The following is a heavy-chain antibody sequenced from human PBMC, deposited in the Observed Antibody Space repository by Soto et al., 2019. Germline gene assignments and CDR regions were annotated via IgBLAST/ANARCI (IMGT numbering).Heavy chain of an antibody. CDR1: GFTFSGSA. CDR3: ARNYYDSGGGFDY. V-gene: IGHV3-73*01. CDR2: IRSKANSYAT. J-gene: IGHJ4*02. D-gene: IGHD3-22*01. Sequence: PGGSLRLSCAASGFTFSGSAMHWVRQASGKGLEWVGRIRSKANSYATAYAASVKGRFTISRDDSKNTAYLQMNSLKTEDTAVYYCARNYYDSGGGFDYWGQGTLVTVSS.